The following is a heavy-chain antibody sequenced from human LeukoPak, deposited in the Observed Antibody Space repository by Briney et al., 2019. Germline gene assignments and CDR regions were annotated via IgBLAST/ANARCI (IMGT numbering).Heavy chain of an antibody. J-gene: IGHJ4*02. V-gene: IGHV3-53*01. CDR2: IYSGGST. D-gene: IGHD3-22*01. Sequence: GGSLRLSCAASGFTFSSYWMSWVRQAPGKGLEWVSVIYSGGSTYYADSVKGRFTISRDNSKNTLYLQMNSLRAEDTAVYYCASRDSSGYYPLAYWGQGTLVTVSS. CDR3: ASRDSSGYYPLAY. CDR1: GFTFSSYW.